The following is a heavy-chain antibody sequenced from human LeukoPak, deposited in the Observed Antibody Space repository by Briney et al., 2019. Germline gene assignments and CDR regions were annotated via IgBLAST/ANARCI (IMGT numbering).Heavy chain of an antibody. CDR2: IYWDDDK. V-gene: IGHV2-5*02. Sequence: SGPTLVNPTQTLTLTCTYSGFSLSTRGEGVVWIRQPPGKALEWLALIYWDDDKRYSPSLKSRLSITGDTSKNQVILTMPDMDPADTASYFCAHRKLGHYDIFPDWGQGTLVTVSS. CDR1: GFSLSTRGEG. D-gene: IGHD3-9*01. J-gene: IGHJ4*02. CDR3: AHRKLGHYDIFPD.